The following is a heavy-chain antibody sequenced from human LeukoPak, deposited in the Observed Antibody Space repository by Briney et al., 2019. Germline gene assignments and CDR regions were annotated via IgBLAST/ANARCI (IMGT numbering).Heavy chain of an antibody. CDR1: GSTFSSYW. CDR2: IKEDGSEK. J-gene: IGHJ6*02. CDR3: ATYGDFPHYYYGMDV. Sequence: GGSLRLSCAASGSTFSSYWMSWVRQAPGKGLEWVANIKEDGSEKYCVDSVKGRFTISRNNAKNSLYLQMNSLRAEDTAVYYCATYGDFPHYYYGMDVWGQGTTVTVSS. D-gene: IGHD4-17*01. V-gene: IGHV3-7*01.